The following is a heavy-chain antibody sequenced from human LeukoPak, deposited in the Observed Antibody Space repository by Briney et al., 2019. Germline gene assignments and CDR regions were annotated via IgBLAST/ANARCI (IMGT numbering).Heavy chain of an antibody. CDR3: ARGLFLSGYLDAFDI. D-gene: IGHD3-22*01. CDR1: GFTVSIKY. CDR2: IYSDGRT. Sequence: GGSLRLSCAASGFTVSIKYMTWVRQAPGKGLEWVSLIYSDGRTYYADSVKGRCTISRDNSKNTLYLQMNSLRVEDTAVYYCARGLFLSGYLDAFDIWGQGTVVTVSS. J-gene: IGHJ3*02. V-gene: IGHV3-53*01.